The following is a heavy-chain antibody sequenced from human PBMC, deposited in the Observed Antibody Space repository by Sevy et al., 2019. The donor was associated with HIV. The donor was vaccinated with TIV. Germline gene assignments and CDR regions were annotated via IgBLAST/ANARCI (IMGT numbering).Heavy chain of an antibody. D-gene: IGHD2-15*01. CDR1: GFIFGNHA. Sequence: GGCLRLSCAASGFIFGNHAMSWVRQAPGKGLEWVSGITSSGSTTYYVDSVKGRFTISRDNSKNTLYLQMNSLRAEDTAVYYCAKDLGWPLWGQGTLVTVSS. J-gene: IGHJ4*02. CDR3: AKDLGWPL. CDR2: ITSSGSTT. V-gene: IGHV3-23*01.